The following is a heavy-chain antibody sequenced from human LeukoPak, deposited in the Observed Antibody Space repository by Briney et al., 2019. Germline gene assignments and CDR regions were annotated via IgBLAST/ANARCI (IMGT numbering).Heavy chain of an antibody. V-gene: IGHV1-69*04. Sequence: SVKVSCKASGGTFSSYAISWVRQAPGQGLEWMGRIIPILGIANYAQKFQGRVTITADKSTSTAYMELSSLRSEDTAVYYCARDSEMATNDYWGQGTLVTVSS. J-gene: IGHJ4*02. CDR3: ARDSEMATNDY. D-gene: IGHD5-24*01. CDR2: IIPILGIA. CDR1: GGTFSSYA.